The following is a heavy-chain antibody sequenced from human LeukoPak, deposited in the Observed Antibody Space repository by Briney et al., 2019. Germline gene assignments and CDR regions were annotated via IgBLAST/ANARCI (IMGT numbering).Heavy chain of an antibody. CDR1: GFTFSGST. Sequence: PGGSLRLSCAASGFTFSGSTVHWVRQVSGKGLDWVGHIRTKANNYATAYAASVKGRFTISRDDSKNTAYLQMNSLKIEDTAVYYCSRHEALPGDYWGQGTLVTVSS. CDR2: IRTKANNYAT. CDR3: SRHEALPGDY. J-gene: IGHJ4*02. D-gene: IGHD2-21*02. V-gene: IGHV3-73*01.